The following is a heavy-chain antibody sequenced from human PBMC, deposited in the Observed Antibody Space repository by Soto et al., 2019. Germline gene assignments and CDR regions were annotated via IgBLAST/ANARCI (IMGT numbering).Heavy chain of an antibody. D-gene: IGHD3-10*01. V-gene: IGHV1-18*01. CDR2: ISAYNGNT. J-gene: IGHJ6*02. Sequence: QVQLVQSGAEVKKPGASVKVSCKASGYTFTSYGISWVRQAPGQGLEWMGWISAYNGNTNYAQKLQGRVTMTTDTPTSTAYMELRSLRSDDTAVYYCARLRVRGVIITYYYGMDVWGQGTTVTVSS. CDR1: GYTFTSYG. CDR3: ARLRVRGVIITYYYGMDV.